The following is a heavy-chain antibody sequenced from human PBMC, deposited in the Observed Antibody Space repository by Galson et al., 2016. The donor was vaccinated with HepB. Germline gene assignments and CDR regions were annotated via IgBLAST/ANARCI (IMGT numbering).Heavy chain of an antibody. V-gene: IGHV2-5*02. CDR3: ERSRHRLGDLNVHAAFDI. D-gene: IGHD3-16*01. Sequence: PALVKPTQTLTLTCTFSGFSFNTNGVGIGWVRLPPGKALEWLALVYWDDAKRYNPSLKTRVTITKGTSKNHVVLTLTNIDSAGTGTYYCERSRHRLGDLNVHAAFDIWGQGTMVIASS. CDR2: VYWDDAK. J-gene: IGHJ3*02. CDR1: GFSFNTNGVG.